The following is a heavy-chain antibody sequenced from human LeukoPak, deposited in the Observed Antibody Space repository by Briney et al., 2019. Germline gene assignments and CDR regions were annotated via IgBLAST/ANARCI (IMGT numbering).Heavy chain of an antibody. Sequence: SETLSLTCTVSGGSISSSSYYWGWIRQPPGKGLEWIGSIYYSGSTYYNPSLKSRVTISVDTSKNQFSLKLSSVTAADTAVYDCGLLWFGDLLWPGTYFQHWGQGTLVTVSS. CDR1: GGSISSSSYY. CDR3: GLLWFGDLLWPGTYFQH. D-gene: IGHD3-10*01. J-gene: IGHJ1*01. CDR2: IYYSGST. V-gene: IGHV4-39*01.